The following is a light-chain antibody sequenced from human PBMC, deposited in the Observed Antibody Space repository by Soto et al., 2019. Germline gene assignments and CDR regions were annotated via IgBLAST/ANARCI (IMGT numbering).Light chain of an antibody. V-gene: IGLV2-14*01. Sequence: QLALTQPASVSRSPGHSFTIPCSGTSTVVGGYNYVSWYQQHPGKAPKLMIYDVSNRPSGVSNRFSGSKSGNTASLTISGLQAEDEADYYCSSYTSSSTRVFGTGTKVTVL. CDR2: DVS. CDR3: SSYTSSSTRV. J-gene: IGLJ1*01. CDR1: STVVGGYNY.